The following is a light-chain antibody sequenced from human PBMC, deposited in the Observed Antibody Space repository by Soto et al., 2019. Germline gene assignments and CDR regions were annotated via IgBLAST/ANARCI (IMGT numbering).Light chain of an antibody. CDR1: SSNIGNNY. J-gene: IGLJ1*01. CDR2: DNN. V-gene: IGLV1-51*01. Sequence: QSVLTQPPSVSAAPGQKVTISCSGSSSNIGNNYVSWYQQLPGTAPKLLIYDNNKRPSGIPDRFSGSKSGTSATLGITGLQTGDEADYYCGTWDSSGNVFGTGTKVTVL. CDR3: GTWDSSGNV.